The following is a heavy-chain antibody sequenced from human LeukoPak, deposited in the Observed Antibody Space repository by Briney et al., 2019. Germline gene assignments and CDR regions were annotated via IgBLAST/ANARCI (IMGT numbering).Heavy chain of an antibody. D-gene: IGHD3-10*01. Sequence: GGSLRLSCAASGFTFSSYAMSWVRQAPGKGLEWVSAISGSGGSTYYADSVKGRFTISRDNSKNTLYLQMNSLRAEDTAVYYCAKDPHYGSGSPHFDYWGQGTLVTVSS. J-gene: IGHJ4*02. CDR2: ISGSGGST. CDR3: AKDPHYGSGSPHFDY. CDR1: GFTFSSYA. V-gene: IGHV3-23*01.